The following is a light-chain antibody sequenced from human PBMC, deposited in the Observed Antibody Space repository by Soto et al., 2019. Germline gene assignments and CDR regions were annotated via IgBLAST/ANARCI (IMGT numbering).Light chain of an antibody. CDR3: QQYNNWPRG. V-gene: IGKV3-15*01. CDR2: GAS. CDR1: QSVSSN. Sequence: EIVMTQSPATLSVSPGERATHSCRASQSVSSNLAWYQQKPGQAPRLLIYGASTRATGIPARFSGSGSGTEFTLTISSLQSEDFAVYYCQQYNNWPRGFGQGTKVEIK. J-gene: IGKJ1*01.